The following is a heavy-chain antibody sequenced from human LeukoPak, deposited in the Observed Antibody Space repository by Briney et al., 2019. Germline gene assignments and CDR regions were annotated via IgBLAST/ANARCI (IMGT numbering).Heavy chain of an antibody. CDR2: MHHSGTT. J-gene: IGHJ3*02. CDR1: GYAISSGYF. CDR3: ARQFPNATEGFDI. V-gene: IGHV4-38-2*01. Sequence: SETLSLTCVVSGYAISSGYFWGWIRQSPGKGLEWIAYMHHSGTTYYNPSHKSRVTISVDTSKNQFSLKLSSVTAADTAVYYWARQFPNATEGFDIWGQGTMVTVSS. D-gene: IGHD2-15*01.